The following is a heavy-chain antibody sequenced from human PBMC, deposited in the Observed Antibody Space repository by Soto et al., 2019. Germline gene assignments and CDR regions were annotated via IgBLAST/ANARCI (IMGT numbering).Heavy chain of an antibody. CDR2: ISSSGNT. D-gene: IGHD3-22*01. CDR1: DGSISNVY. J-gene: IGHJ4*02. CDR3: ARAPMVLTRSYFDS. Sequence: SETLSLTCTVSDGSISNVYWSWIRQPPGKGLEWVGYISSSGNTNYNPSLKSRVSISVNTSKNQFSLNLTSVTAADTAVYYCARAPMVLTRSYFDSWGQGTTVTVSS. V-gene: IGHV4-59*01.